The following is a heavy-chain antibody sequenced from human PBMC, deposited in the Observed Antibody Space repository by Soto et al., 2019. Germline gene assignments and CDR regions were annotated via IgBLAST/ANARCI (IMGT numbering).Heavy chain of an antibody. V-gene: IGHV3-21*02. CDR1: GFTFSTYT. CDR3: VRQSWGGVGMDF. J-gene: IGHJ6*02. Sequence: EVQLVESGGGLVKPGGTLRLSCAASGFTFSTYTFNWVRQAPGKGLEWVSSRSSSSRDKFYADSLKARVTISRENANASVFMQMDNLRGEDTAVYYCVRQSWGGVGMDFWGQGTTVTVSS. CDR2: RSSSSRDK. D-gene: IGHD3-16*01.